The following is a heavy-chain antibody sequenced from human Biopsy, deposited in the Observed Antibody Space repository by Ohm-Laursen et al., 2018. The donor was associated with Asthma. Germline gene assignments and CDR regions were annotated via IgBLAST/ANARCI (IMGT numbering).Heavy chain of an antibody. CDR3: ARCQVGYSSGWSLLLKKIYYAGMDV. J-gene: IGHJ4*02. Sequence: AALVKVSCNASGGMFGNYAISWVRQAPGQGLEWLGGIMTVFGTTNYAQKFQGRVTITADESTSTAYMEATSLRSEDTAIYYCARCQVGYSSGWSLLLKKIYYAGMDVWGQGTLVTVSS. CDR1: GGMFGNYA. CDR2: IMTVFGTT. V-gene: IGHV1-69*13. D-gene: IGHD6-19*01.